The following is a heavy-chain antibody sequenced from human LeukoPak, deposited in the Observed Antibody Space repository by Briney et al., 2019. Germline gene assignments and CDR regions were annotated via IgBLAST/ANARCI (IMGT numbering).Heavy chain of an antibody. CDR2: IYYSGST. J-gene: IGHJ6*02. CDR1: GGSISSSSYY. V-gene: IGHV4-39*01. Sequence: PSETLSLTCTVSGGSISSSSYYWGWIRQPPGKGLEWIGSIYYSGSTYYNPSLKSRVTISVDTSKNQFSLKLSSVTAADTAVYCCARRRGVRGVKYYYYGMDVWGQGTTVTVSS. D-gene: IGHD3-10*01. CDR3: ARRRGVRGVKYYYYGMDV.